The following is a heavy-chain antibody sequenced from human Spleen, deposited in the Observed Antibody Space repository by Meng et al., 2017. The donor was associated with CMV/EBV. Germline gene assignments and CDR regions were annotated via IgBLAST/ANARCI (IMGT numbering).Heavy chain of an antibody. CDR2: IRYDGSNE. CDR3: AKGGNGGSRHHFDY. V-gene: IGHV3-30*02. CDR1: GFTFSTYA. J-gene: IGHJ4*02. D-gene: IGHD2-15*01. Sequence: GGSLRLSCAASGFTFSTYAMHWVRQAPGKGLEWVAFIRYDGSNEFYVDSVKGRFTISRDNSKNTLFLQMNSLRPEGTAVYYCAKGGNGGSRHHFDYWGQGTLVTVSS.